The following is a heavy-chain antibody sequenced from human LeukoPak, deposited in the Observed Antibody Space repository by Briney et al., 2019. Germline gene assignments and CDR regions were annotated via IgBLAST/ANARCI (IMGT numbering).Heavy chain of an antibody. CDR2: SXDGSNE. J-gene: IGHJ6*02. D-gene: IGHD5-12*01. Sequence: SXDGSNEYYADSVKGRFTISRDNSKNTLYLQMNSLRAEDTAVYYCAKAYGGYESHYYYYGMDVWGQGTTVTVSS. CDR3: AKAYGGYESHYYYYGMDV. V-gene: IGHV3-30*18.